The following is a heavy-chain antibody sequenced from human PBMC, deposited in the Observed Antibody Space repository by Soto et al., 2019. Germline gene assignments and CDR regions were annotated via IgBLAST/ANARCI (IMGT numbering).Heavy chain of an antibody. CDR3: GREGGGGLGWLPFYFDY. CDR1: GASISSGGYY. V-gene: IGHV4-31*03. J-gene: IGHJ4*02. D-gene: IGHD3-16*01. Sequence: QVQLQESGPGLVKPSQTLSLTCTVSGASISSGGYYWSWIRQHPGKGLEWIGYIYYSGSTYYNPSLRGRVTISVDTSKNKFSLGLTSVTAADTAVYYCGREGGGGLGWLPFYFDYWGQGTLVTVSS. CDR2: IYYSGST.